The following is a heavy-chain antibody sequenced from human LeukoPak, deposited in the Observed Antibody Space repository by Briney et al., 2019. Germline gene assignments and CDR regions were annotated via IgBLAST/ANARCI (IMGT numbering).Heavy chain of an antibody. V-gene: IGHV3-7*01. D-gene: IGHD5-18*01. J-gene: IGHJ6*03. CDR1: GFTFSSYW. Sequence: PGGSLRLSCAASGFTFSSYWMSWVRQAPGKGLEWVANIKQDGSEKYYVDSVKGRFTISRGNAKNSLYLQMNSLRAEDTAVYYCATRGYSYGQFYYYYMDVWGKGTTVTVSS. CDR3: ATRGYSYGQFYYYYMDV. CDR2: IKQDGSEK.